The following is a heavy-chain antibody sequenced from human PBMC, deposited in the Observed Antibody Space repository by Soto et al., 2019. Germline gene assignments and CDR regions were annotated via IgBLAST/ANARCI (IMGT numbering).Heavy chain of an antibody. CDR2: IIPIFGTA. CDR1: GGTFSSYA. D-gene: IGHD6-13*01. V-gene: IGHV1-69*13. Sequence: ASVKVSCKASGGTFSSYAISWVRQAPGQGLEWMGGIIPIFGTANYAQKFQGRVRVTADESTSKAYMELSSLRSEDTAVYYCARERIAAAGTYYYYGMDVWGQGTTVTVSS. CDR3: ARERIAAAGTYYYYGMDV. J-gene: IGHJ6*02.